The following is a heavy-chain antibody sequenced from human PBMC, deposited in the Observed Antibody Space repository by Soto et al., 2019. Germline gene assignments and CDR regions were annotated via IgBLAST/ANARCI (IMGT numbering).Heavy chain of an antibody. V-gene: IGHV3-23*01. CDR3: ARLNSGYDLTHYYRLDV. J-gene: IGHJ6*02. D-gene: IGHD5-12*01. CDR2: ISSDGNRT. Sequence: GSLRLSCVGSGFTFSSYAMSWVRQAPGKGLEWVSFISSDGNRTYYADSVKGRFTISRDNSKNTVCLQMNSLRAEDTAVYYCARLNSGYDLTHYYRLDVWGQGTTVTVSS. CDR1: GFTFSSYA.